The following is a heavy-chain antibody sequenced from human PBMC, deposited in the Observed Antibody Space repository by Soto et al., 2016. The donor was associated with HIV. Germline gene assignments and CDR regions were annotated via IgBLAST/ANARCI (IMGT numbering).Heavy chain of an antibody. CDR3: ARATHLDILSGLXDAFDI. V-gene: IGHV3-21*01. CDR1: GFNLKSYS. CDR2: IRSSRSYI. Sequence: EVQLVESGGGLVKSGGSLRLSCAASGFNLKSYSMNWVRQAPGKGLEWVSSIRSSRSYIFYAEAVKGRFTISRDTDKNFLYLHMKSLGAADTAVYYCARATHLDILSGLXDAFDIWGQGQRSPSLQ. D-gene: IGHD3-9*01. J-gene: IGHJ3*02.